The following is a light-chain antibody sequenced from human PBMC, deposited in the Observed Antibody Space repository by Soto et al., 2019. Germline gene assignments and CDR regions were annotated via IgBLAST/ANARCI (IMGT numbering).Light chain of an antibody. J-gene: IGKJ4*01. CDR3: QQYDRYPLT. Sequence: DIQMTQSPSTLSPSEEDRVTITGRAGQSISTWLAWYQQKPGKAPNLLIYKASNLESGFPSRFSGSGSETDCTLTISSLQPDDCATFYCQQYDRYPLTFGGAPKAEI. CDR2: KAS. V-gene: IGKV1-5*03. CDR1: QSISTW.